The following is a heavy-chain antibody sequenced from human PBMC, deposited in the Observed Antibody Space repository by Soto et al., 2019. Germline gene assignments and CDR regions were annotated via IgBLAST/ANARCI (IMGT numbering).Heavy chain of an antibody. Sequence: EVQLLESGGGLVQPGGSLRLSCTDSGLPHSSFAMMWVRQAPGKGLECVSVIYGSGRGIEYADSVNGRFTISRDNSKNTVYLQMTDLRADDTAVYYCAQDAGYNDGLWLMDHWGQGTQVTVSS. CDR3: AQDAGYNDGLWLMDH. D-gene: IGHD5-18*01. CDR1: GLPHSSFA. J-gene: IGHJ4*02. CDR2: IYGSGRGI. V-gene: IGHV3-23*05.